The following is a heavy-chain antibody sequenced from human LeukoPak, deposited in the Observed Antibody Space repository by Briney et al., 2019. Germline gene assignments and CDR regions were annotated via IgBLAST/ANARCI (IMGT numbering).Heavy chain of an antibody. D-gene: IGHD3-10*01. CDR1: GYTFTSYG. V-gene: IGHV1-18*04. J-gene: IGHJ4*02. CDR2: ISAYNGNT. Sequence: ASVKVSCKASGYTFTSYGISWVRQAPGQGLEWMGWISAYNGNTNYAQKLQGRVTMTTDTSTSTAYRELRSLRFDDTAVYYCARAMVRGVRGDYWGQGTLVTVSS. CDR3: ARAMVRGVRGDY.